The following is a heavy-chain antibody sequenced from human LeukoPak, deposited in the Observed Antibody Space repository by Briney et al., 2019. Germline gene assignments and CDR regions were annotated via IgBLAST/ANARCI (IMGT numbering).Heavy chain of an antibody. V-gene: IGHV3-53*05. D-gene: IGHD3-22*01. CDR3: AKGSGYDY. CDR2: IYSGGST. J-gene: IGHJ4*02. Sequence: GGSLRLSCAASGFTFSNYNMNWVRQAPGKGLEWVSVIYSGGSTYYADSVKGRFTISRDNSKNSLYLQMNSLRAEDTAFYYCAKGSGYDYWGQGTLVTVSS. CDR1: GFTFSNYN.